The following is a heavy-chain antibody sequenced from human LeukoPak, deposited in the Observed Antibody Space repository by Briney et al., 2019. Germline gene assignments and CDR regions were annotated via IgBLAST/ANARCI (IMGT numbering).Heavy chain of an antibody. D-gene: IGHD3-10*01. CDR3: ARDLIGVTMVRGALDY. CDR1: GFTFSSYA. V-gene: IGHV3-30-3*01. J-gene: IGHJ4*02. Sequence: PGGSLRLSCAASGFTFSSYAMHWVRQAPGKGLEWVAVISYDGSNKYYADSVKGRFTISRDNSKNTLYLQMNSLRAEDTAVYYCARDLIGVTMVRGALDYWGQGTLVTVSS. CDR2: ISYDGSNK.